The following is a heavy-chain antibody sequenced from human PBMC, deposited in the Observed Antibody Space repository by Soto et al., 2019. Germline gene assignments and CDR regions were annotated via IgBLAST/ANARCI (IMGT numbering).Heavy chain of an antibody. Sequence: GGSLRLSCAASGFTFSSYDMHWVRQATGKGLEWVSAIGTAGDTYYPGSVKGRFTISRENAKNSLYLQMNSLRAGDTAVYYCARAPPSSPPDYWGQGTLVPVSS. CDR2: IGTAGDT. V-gene: IGHV3-13*01. CDR1: GFTFSSYD. CDR3: ARAPPSSPPDY. D-gene: IGHD6-13*01. J-gene: IGHJ4*02.